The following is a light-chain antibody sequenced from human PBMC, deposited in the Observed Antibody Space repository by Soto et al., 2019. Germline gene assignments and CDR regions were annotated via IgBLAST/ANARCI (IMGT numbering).Light chain of an antibody. Sequence: QSALTQPASVSGSPGQSITISCTGSNSDVGGDNYVSWYQQHPGKAPKLLIYDVSSRPSGLSNRFSGSKSGNTASLIISGLQAEDEADYYCASYTNSTTYVFGSGTKLTVL. J-gene: IGLJ1*01. CDR3: ASYTNSTTYV. V-gene: IGLV2-14*03. CDR2: DVS. CDR1: NSDVGGDNY.